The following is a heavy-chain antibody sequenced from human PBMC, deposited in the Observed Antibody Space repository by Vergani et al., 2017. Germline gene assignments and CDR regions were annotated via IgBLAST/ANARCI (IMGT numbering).Heavy chain of an antibody. CDR1: GCSISSGGYS. J-gene: IGHJ6*02. CDR2: IYHSGST. V-gene: IGHV4-30-2*01. D-gene: IGHD3-22*01. Sequence: QLQLQESGSGLVKPSQTLSLTCAFSGCSISSGGYSWSWIRQPPGKGLEWIGYIYHSGSTDYNPSLKSRVTISVDRSKNQFSLKLSSVTAADTAVYYCARGYYYDSSGFAVWGQGTTVTVSS. CDR3: ARGYYYDSSGFAV.